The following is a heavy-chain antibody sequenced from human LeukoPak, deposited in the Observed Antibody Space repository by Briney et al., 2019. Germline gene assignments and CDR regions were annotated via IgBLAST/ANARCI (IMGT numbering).Heavy chain of an antibody. CDR2: INPNSGGT. CDR3: ARTYCYDSSGYPDY. J-gene: IGHJ4*02. Sequence: GASVKVSCKASGYTFTGYYMHWVRQAPGQGLEWMGRINPNSGGTNYAQKFQGRVTMTRDTSISTAYMELSRLRSDDTAVYYCARTYCYDSSGYPDYWGQGTLVTVSS. V-gene: IGHV1-2*06. CDR1: GYTFTGYY. D-gene: IGHD3-22*01.